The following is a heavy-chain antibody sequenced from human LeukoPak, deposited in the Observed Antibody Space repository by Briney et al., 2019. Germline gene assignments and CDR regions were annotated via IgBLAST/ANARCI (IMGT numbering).Heavy chain of an antibody. CDR2: ISDASDK. D-gene: IGHD3-22*01. V-gene: IGHV3-30*18. CDR3: AKDARIGGYYMDV. CDR1: GFSFSSHG. J-gene: IGHJ6*02. Sequence: GGSLRLSCAASGFSFSSHGTHWVRQAPGKGLEWVAVISDASDKFYGDSVKGRFTISRDNSKNTLYPQMNSLRPEDTAVYYCAKDARIGGYYMDVWGQGTTVTVSS.